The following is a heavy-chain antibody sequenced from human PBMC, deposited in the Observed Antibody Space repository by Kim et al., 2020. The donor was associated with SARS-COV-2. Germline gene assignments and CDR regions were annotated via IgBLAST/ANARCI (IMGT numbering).Heavy chain of an antibody. J-gene: IGHJ4*02. V-gene: IGHV4-31*03. D-gene: IGHD3-10*01. CDR2: IYYSGST. CDR3: AVLLLWNLGGFDY. Sequence: SETLSLTCTVSGGSICSGGYYWSWIRQHPGKGLEWIGYIYYSGSTYYNPSLKSRVTISVDTSKNQFSLKLSSVTATDTAVYYCAVLLLWNLGGFDYWGQG. CDR1: GGSICSGGYY.